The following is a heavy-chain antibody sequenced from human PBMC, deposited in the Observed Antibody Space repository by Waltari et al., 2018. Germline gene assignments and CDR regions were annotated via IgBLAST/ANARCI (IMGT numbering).Heavy chain of an antibody. D-gene: IGHD3-10*01. Sequence: QLQLQESGPGLVKPSETLSLTCTVSGGSISSSSYYWGWIRQPPGKGLEWIGRIYYSGSTYSTPSLTSRFTISVDTSKNQFSLKLSSVTAADTAVYYCARAYGSAVTRFDYWGQGTLVTVSS. CDR3: ARAYGSAVTRFDY. J-gene: IGHJ4*02. CDR2: IYYSGST. V-gene: IGHV4-39*07. CDR1: GGSISSSSYY.